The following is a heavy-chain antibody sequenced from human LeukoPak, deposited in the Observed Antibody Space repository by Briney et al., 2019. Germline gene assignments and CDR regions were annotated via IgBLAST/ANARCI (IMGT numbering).Heavy chain of an antibody. V-gene: IGHV4-59*08. J-gene: IGHJ4*02. Sequence: SETLSLTCTVSVGSISRYYWTWIRQPPGEGLEWFAYISYSGTTNYNPSLKSRVTISLDTSKNQFSLEVNSVTAADTAVYYCARSMTVDRAAPLDYWGQGTLVTVSS. CDR2: ISYSGTT. D-gene: IGHD3-10*01. CDR3: ARSMTVDRAAPLDY. CDR1: VGSISRYY.